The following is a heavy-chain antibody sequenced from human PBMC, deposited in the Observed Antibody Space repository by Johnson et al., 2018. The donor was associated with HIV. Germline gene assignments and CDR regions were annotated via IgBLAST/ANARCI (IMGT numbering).Heavy chain of an antibody. Sequence: VQLVESGGAMVRPGGSLRLSCIGTGFIFENFGMSWVRQGPGKGLEWISGINWNGDTTTYADSVKGRFTVSRDNAKTSLYLQLNGLRAEDTALYYCATLTVRARAFDIWGQGTLVTVSS. CDR3: ATLTVRARAFDI. J-gene: IGHJ3*02. CDR2: INWNGDTT. V-gene: IGHV3-20*04. CDR1: GFIFENFG. D-gene: IGHD4-17*01.